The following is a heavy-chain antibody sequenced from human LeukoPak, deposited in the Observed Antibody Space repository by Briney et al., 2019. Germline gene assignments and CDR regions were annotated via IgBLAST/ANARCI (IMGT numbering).Heavy chain of an antibody. Sequence: ASVKVSCKASGYTFTSYYMHWVRQAPGQGLEWMGIINPSGGSTSYAQKFQGRVTMTRDTSTSTVYMELSSLRSEDTAVYYRARVPSIAAAGRVYYYYGMDVWGQGTTVTVSS. V-gene: IGHV1-46*01. CDR2: INPSGGST. D-gene: IGHD6-13*01. CDR1: GYTFTSYY. CDR3: ARVPSIAAAGRVYYYYGMDV. J-gene: IGHJ6*02.